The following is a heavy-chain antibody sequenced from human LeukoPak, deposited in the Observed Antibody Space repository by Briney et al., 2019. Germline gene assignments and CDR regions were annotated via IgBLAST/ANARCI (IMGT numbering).Heavy chain of an antibody. J-gene: IGHJ6*02. Sequence: SVKVSCKASGGTFSSYAISWVRQAPGQGLEWMGGIIPIFGTANYAQKFQGRVTITADESTSTAYMGLSSLRSEDTAVYYCARDLYGDYVSYYYYGMDVWGQGTTVTVSS. CDR3: ARDLYGDYVSYYYYGMDV. D-gene: IGHD4-17*01. CDR1: GGTFSSYA. CDR2: IIPIFGTA. V-gene: IGHV1-69*01.